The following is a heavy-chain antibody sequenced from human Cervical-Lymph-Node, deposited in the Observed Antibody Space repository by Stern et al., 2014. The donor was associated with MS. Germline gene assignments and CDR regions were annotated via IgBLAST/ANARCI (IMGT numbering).Heavy chain of an antibody. J-gene: IGHJ3*02. CDR3: ARGGVVATTSVPFAFDI. CDR2: INHSGST. Sequence: QVQLQQWGAGLLQPSETLSLTCAVYGGSFSGYYWSWIRQPPGKGLEWIGEINHSGSTNYKPSLKSRLTISVDTSKNQISLKLTSVTAADTAVYYCARGGVVATTSVPFAFDIWGQGTMVTVSS. CDR1: GGSFSGYY. V-gene: IGHV4-34*01. D-gene: IGHD2-21*02.